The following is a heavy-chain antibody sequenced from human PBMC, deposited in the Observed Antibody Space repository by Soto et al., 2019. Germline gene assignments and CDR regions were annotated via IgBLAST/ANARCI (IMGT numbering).Heavy chain of an antibody. V-gene: IGHV3-30*18. D-gene: IGHD2-15*01. J-gene: IGHJ4*02. CDR1: GFTFISYG. Sequence: QVQLVESGGGVVQPGRSLRLSCAASGFTFISYGMHWVRQAPGKGLEWLAVMSYDGRDKYYADSVRGRFTISRDNSKNTVYLQLYSLRVEDTAVYYCAKARSGSWHEGYYFDNWGQGTLVTVSS. CDR2: MSYDGRDK. CDR3: AKARSGSWHEGYYFDN.